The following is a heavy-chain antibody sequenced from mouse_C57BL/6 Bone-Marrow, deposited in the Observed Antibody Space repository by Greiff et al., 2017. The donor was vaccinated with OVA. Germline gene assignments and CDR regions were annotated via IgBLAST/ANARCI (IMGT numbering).Heavy chain of an antibody. CDR3: ARRGLPYYYAMDY. D-gene: IGHD2-4*01. V-gene: IGHV5-15*01. Sequence: EVQLVESGGGLVQPGGSLKLSCAASGFTFSDYGMAWVRQAPRKGPEWVAFISNLAYSIYYADTVTGRFPISRENAKNTLYLEMSSLRSEDTAMYYCARRGLPYYYAMDYWGQGTSVTVSS. CDR1: GFTFSDYG. CDR2: ISNLAYSI. J-gene: IGHJ4*01.